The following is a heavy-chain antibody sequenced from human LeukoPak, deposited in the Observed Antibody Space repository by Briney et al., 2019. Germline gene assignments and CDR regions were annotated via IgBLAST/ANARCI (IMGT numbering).Heavy chain of an antibody. CDR2: INPSGGST. Sequence: AASVKVSCKASGGTFSSYAISWVRQAPGQGLEWMGIINPSGGSTSYAQKFQGRVTMTRDTSTSTVYTELSSLRSEDTAVYYCARTSGWHDYWGQGTLVTVSS. CDR1: GGTFSSYA. J-gene: IGHJ4*02. V-gene: IGHV1-46*01. CDR3: ARTSGWHDY. D-gene: IGHD6-19*01.